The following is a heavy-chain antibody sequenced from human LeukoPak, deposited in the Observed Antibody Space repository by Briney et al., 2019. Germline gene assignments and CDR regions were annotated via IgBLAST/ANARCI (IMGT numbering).Heavy chain of an antibody. D-gene: IGHD4-17*01. Sequence: PGRSLRLSCAASGFTFSSYGMHWVRQAPGKGLEWVAVISYDGSNKYYADSVKGRFTISRDNSKNTLYLQMNSLRAEDTAVYYCASSRLRSNTQFDYWGQGTLVTVSS. CDR2: ISYDGSNK. CDR3: ASSRLRSNTQFDY. J-gene: IGHJ4*02. V-gene: IGHV3-30*03. CDR1: GFTFSSYG.